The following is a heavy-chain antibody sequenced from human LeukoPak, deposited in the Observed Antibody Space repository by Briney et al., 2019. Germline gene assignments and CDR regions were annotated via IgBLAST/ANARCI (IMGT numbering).Heavy chain of an antibody. CDR3: AREWELRVLDY. V-gene: IGHV1-2*02. CDR2: INPNSGGT. D-gene: IGHD1-26*01. J-gene: IGHJ4*02. Sequence: ASVTVSCKASGYTFTGYYMHWVRQAPGQGLEGMGWINPNSGGTNYAQKFQGRVTMTRDTSISTAYMELSRLRSDDTAVYYCAREWELRVLDYWGQGTLVTVSS. CDR1: GYTFTGYY.